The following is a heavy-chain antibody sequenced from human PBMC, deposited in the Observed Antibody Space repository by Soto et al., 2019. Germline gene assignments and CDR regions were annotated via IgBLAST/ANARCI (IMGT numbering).Heavy chain of an antibody. CDR1: GFTFSSHA. D-gene: IGHD2-15*01. V-gene: IGHV3-23*01. CDR2: LSGSGGNT. J-gene: IGHJ5*02. Sequence: GVLRLSCAASGFTFSSHAMTWVRQAPGKGLEWVSSLSGSGGNTYYADSVKGRFTISRDNSKNTLYLQMNSLRAEDTAVYYCAKGGCSGGNCSPNWFDPWGQGTLVTVSS. CDR3: AKGGCSGGNCSPNWFDP.